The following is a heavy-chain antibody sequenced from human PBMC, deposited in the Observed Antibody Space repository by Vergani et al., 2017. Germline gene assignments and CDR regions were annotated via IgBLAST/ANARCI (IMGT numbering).Heavy chain of an antibody. D-gene: IGHD6-19*01. CDR2: ISGSGDST. CDR3: AKDLDRDSSGRFDF. J-gene: IGHJ4*02. CDR1: GLTFRNNA. V-gene: IGHV3-23*01. Sequence: EVHLLESGGGLVQTGGSQRLSCVASGLTFRNNAMSWVRQAPGKGLEWVSSISGSGDSTYYADSVKGRFTISRDNSKNTLYLHMTFLRAEDTAIYYCAKDLDRDSSGRFDFWGRGTLVTVSS.